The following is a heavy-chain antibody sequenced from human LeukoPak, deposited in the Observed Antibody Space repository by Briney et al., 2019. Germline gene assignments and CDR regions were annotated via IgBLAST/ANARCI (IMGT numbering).Heavy chain of an antibody. CDR2: IYYSGST. Sequence: PSETLSLTCTVSGGSISSYYWSWIRQPPGKGLEWIGYIYYSGSTNYNPSLKSRVTISVDTSKNQFSLKLSSVTAADTAVYYCARDGTLMVYLYWGQGTLVTVSS. CDR3: ARDGTLMVYLY. D-gene: IGHD2-8*01. V-gene: IGHV4-59*12. J-gene: IGHJ4*02. CDR1: GGSISSYY.